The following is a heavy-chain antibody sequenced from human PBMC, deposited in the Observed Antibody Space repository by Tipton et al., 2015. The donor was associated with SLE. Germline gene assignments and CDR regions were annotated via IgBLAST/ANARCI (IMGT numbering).Heavy chain of an antibody. Sequence: TLSLTCTVSGGSISSADYYWSWIRQPAGKGLEWIGYIYISGRTNYNPSLKSRVTISVDTSKNQFSLKLSSVTAADTAVYYCARGRPPPLDAFDIWGQGTMVTVSS. J-gene: IGHJ3*02. V-gene: IGHV4-61*09. CDR1: GGSISSADYY. CDR2: IYISGRT. CDR3: ARGRPPPLDAFDI.